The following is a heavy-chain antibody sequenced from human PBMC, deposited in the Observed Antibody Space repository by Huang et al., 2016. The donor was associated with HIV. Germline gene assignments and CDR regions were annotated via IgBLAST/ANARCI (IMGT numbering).Heavy chain of an antibody. D-gene: IGHD3-3*01. J-gene: IGHJ4*02. CDR1: GGSISTHY. V-gene: IGHV4-59*11. CDR2: LDYGGST. CDR3: ARDHHDFWRGYRRMYFFDH. Sequence: QVQLQESGPGLVKPSETLSLTCTVSGGSISTHYWSWIRQPPGKGLEWIGSLDYGGSTNDSPSLKSRVTRLLDTSKNQFSLRVNSVTAADTAMYYCARDHHDFWRGYRRMYFFDHWGQGTLVTVSS.